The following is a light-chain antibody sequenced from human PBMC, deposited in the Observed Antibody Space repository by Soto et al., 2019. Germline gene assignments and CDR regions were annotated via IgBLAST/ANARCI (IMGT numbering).Light chain of an antibody. Sequence: EIVMTQSPATLSVSPGERATLSCRASQSVSNNFAWYQQKPGQAPRLLIYGASTRATGIPARFSGSGSGTEFTLTISSLQSEDFAVYYCQQYNSWPLTFGPGTKVDIK. CDR1: QSVSNN. V-gene: IGKV3-15*01. CDR2: GAS. J-gene: IGKJ3*01. CDR3: QQYNSWPLT.